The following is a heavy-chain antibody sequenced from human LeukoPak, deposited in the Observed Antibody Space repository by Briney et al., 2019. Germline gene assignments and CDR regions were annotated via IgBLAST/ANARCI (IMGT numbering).Heavy chain of an antibody. CDR3: ARDSQGVLCSGGSCYTGGPDY. J-gene: IGHJ4*02. Sequence: SETLSLTCTVSGGSITTFYWSWIRQPPGKGLEWIGYIYNSGSTNYNPSLKSRVTMSGDTSKNQISLKLRSVTAADTAVYYCARDSQGVLCSGGSCYTGGPDYWGQGTLVTVSS. V-gene: IGHV4-59*12. CDR2: IYNSGST. D-gene: IGHD2-15*01. CDR1: GGSITTFY.